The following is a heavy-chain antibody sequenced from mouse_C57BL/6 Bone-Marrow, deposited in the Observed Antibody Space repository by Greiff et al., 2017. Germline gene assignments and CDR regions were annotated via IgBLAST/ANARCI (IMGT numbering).Heavy chain of an antibody. CDR2: ISSGSGNI. J-gene: IGHJ4*01. Sequence: EVKLVESGGGLVKPGGSLKLSCAASGFTFSDYGMYWVRQAPEKGLEWVAYISSGSGNIYYADTVKGRFTISRDNAKNTLYLQMSSLRSVDTALYYCAKRALLRSVLYAIDYWGPGTSVTVSS. D-gene: IGHD1-1*01. CDR1: GFTFSDYG. CDR3: AKRALLRSVLYAIDY. V-gene: IGHV5-17*01.